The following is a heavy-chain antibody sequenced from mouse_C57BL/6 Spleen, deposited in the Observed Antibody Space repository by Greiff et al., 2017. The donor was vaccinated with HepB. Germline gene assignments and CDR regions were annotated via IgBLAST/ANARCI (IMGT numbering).Heavy chain of an antibody. CDR2: IDPSDSYT. V-gene: IGHV1-50*01. CDR1: GYTFTSYW. J-gene: IGHJ4*01. D-gene: IGHD1-1*01. Sequence: VQLQQPGAELVKPGASVKLSCKASGYTFTSYWMQWVKQRPGQGLEWIGEIDPSDSYTNYNQKFKGKATLTVDTSSSTAYMQLSSLTSEDSAVYYCAVGSSYVGYAMDYWGQGTSVTVSS. CDR3: AVGSSYVGYAMDY.